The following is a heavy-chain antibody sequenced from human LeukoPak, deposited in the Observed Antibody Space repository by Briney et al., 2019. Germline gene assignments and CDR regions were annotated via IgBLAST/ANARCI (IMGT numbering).Heavy chain of an antibody. Sequence: SETLSLTCTVSGGTMTNYYWNWIRQPPGKGLEWIGSIYYSGSTYYSPSLKSRVTISVDKSKNQFSLKLSSVTAADTAVYYCASKAAAGTFDYWGQGTLVTVSS. CDR1: GGTMTNYY. D-gene: IGHD6-13*01. J-gene: IGHJ4*02. CDR2: IYYSGST. V-gene: IGHV4-39*07. CDR3: ASKAAAGTFDY.